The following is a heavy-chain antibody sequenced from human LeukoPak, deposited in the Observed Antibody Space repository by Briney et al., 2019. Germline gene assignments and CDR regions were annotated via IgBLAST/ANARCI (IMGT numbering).Heavy chain of an antibody. CDR3: ARGGYYDFWSGYYSDY. D-gene: IGHD3-3*01. Sequence: GGSLRLXCAASGFTYSSYAMHWVRRAPGKGLEYVSAISSNGGSTYYANSVKGRFTISRDNSKNTLYLQMGSLRAEDKAVYYCARGGYYDFWSGYYSDYWGQGTLVTVSS. CDR1: GFTYSSYA. CDR2: ISSNGGST. V-gene: IGHV3-64*01. J-gene: IGHJ4*02.